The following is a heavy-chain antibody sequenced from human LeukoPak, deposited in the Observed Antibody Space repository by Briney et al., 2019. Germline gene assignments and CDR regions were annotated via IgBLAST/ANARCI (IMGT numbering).Heavy chain of an antibody. D-gene: IGHD6-19*01. Sequence: GESLRLSCAASGFTFSSNWMHWVRQGPGKGLVWVSRISTDGSSTTYADSVKGRFTISRDNAKNTLYLQMNSLRAEDTAVYYCSRASSSVPNLLDYRGQGTLVTVSS. CDR3: SRASSSVPNLLDY. J-gene: IGHJ4*02. CDR2: ISTDGSST. V-gene: IGHV3-74*01. CDR1: GFTFSSNW.